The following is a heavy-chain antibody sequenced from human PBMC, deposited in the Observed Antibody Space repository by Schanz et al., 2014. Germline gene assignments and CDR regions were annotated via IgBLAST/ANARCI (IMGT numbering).Heavy chain of an antibody. CDR1: GGSVSSGGDY. V-gene: IGHV4-31*03. CDR3: ARDRGHGDLPGDI. J-gene: IGHJ3*02. D-gene: IGHD4-17*01. Sequence: QVQLQESGPGLVKPSQTLSLTCTVSGGSVSSGGDYWSWIRQHPGKGLEWIGFISYSGSTYYNPSHKSRVTITVDTSKNQYSQNLSSAAAADTAVYYCARDRGHGDLPGDIWGQGTMVTVSS. CDR2: ISYSGST.